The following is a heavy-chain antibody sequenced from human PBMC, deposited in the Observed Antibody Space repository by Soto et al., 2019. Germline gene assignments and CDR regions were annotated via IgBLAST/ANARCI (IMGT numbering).Heavy chain of an antibody. J-gene: IGHJ5*02. Sequence: SENLDLTCTVSGGSSSRGCYYCTWIRQPPGKGLEWIGYIYHSGSTYYNPSLKSRVTISVDTSKNQFSLKLSSVTAADTAVYYCARERGVLLWFGEPWFDPWGQGTLVTVSS. CDR3: ARERGVLLWFGEPWFDP. V-gene: IGHV4-30-2*01. CDR1: GGSSSRGCYY. D-gene: IGHD3-10*01. CDR2: IYHSGST.